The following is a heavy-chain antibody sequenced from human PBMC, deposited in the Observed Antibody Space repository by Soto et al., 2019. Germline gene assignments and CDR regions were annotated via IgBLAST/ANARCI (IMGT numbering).Heavy chain of an antibody. CDR3: AREGVDSDVVTCFDY. Sequence: QVQLVQSGAEVKKPGSSVKVSCKTSGGTLSNYAISWLRQAPGQGPEWMGSIIPIFDTANYAQKFQGRVTITADESTSTVYMELSSLRSEDTSVYYCAREGVDSDVVTCFDYWGQGTLVTVSS. J-gene: IGHJ4*02. V-gene: IGHV1-69*15. CDR2: IIPIFDTA. CDR1: GGTLSNYA. D-gene: IGHD5-18*01.